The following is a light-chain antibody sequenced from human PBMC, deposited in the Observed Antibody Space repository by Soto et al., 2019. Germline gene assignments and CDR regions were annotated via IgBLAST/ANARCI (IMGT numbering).Light chain of an antibody. Sequence: EIVLTQSPATLSLSPGERATLSCRASQSVSGYLAWYQQKPGQAPRLLIYDASLRATGIPARFSGSGSGTDYTLTISSLEPEDFAVYYCQQRYKWPLTFGGGTKVEIK. CDR2: DAS. CDR3: QQRYKWPLT. J-gene: IGKJ4*01. CDR1: QSVSGY. V-gene: IGKV3-11*01.